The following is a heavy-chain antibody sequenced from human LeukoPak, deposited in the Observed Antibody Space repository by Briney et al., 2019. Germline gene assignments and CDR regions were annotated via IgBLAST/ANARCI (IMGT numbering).Heavy chain of an antibody. V-gene: IGHV3-30-3*01. J-gene: IGHJ6*02. CDR2: ISYDGSNK. D-gene: IGHD4-11*01. CDR3: AGSTVTIYYYYYGMDV. CDR1: GFTFSSYA. Sequence: GGSLRLSCAASGFTFSSYAMHWVRQAPGKGLEWVAVISYDGSNKYYADSVKGRFTISRDNSKNTLHLQMNSLRAEDTAVYYCAGSTVTIYYYYYGMDVWGQGTTVTVSS.